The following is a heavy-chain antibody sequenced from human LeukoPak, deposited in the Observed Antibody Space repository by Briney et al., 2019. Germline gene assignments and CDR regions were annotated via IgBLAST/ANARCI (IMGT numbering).Heavy chain of an antibody. Sequence: SETLSLTCTVSSDSISSGDYYWSWIRQPAGKGLEFIGYINKKGGTFYNPPLKSRVSISIDTSKNQFSLKLTSVTAADTAVYFCAREHKSYGDYPYYFDCWGQGTLVTVSS. J-gene: IGHJ4*02. CDR2: INKKGGT. D-gene: IGHD4-17*01. V-gene: IGHV4-30-4*01. CDR1: SDSISSGDYY. CDR3: AREHKSYGDYPYYFDC.